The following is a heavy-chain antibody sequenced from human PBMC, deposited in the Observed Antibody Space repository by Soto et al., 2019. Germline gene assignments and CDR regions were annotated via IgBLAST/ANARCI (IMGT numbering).Heavy chain of an antibody. V-gene: IGHV1-69*02. J-gene: IGHJ4*02. D-gene: IGHD3-10*01. CDR1: GDTFNFYS. CDR2: FNPILSMS. Sequence: QVQLVQSGAEVKKPGSSVKVSCKASGDTFNFYSINWVRQAPGLGLEWVGRFNPILSMSNSAQKFQGRVTLTADKSARTAYMVLSSLRSDDTAMYYCATSYGSGSRAFDYWGQGALVTVSS. CDR3: ATSYGSGSRAFDY.